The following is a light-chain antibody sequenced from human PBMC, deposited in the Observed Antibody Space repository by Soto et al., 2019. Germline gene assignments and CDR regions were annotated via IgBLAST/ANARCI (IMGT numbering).Light chain of an antibody. CDR2: EVS. V-gene: IGLV2-14*01. J-gene: IGLJ2*01. CDR3: PSFSSSSTVV. CDR1: SSDVGHYNY. Sequence: QSALTQPASVSGSPGQSITISCTGTSSDVGHYNYVSWYQQHPGKAPKLMIYEVSNRPSGVSNRFSGSKSGNTASLTISGLQAEDEADFYCPSFSSSSTVVFGGGTKLTVL.